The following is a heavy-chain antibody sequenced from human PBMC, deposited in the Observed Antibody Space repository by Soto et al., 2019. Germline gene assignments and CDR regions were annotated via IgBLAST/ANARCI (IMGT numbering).Heavy chain of an antibody. J-gene: IGHJ6*02. Sequence: SETLSLTCTVSGGSISSGGYYWSWIRQHPGKGLEWIGYIYYSGSTYYNPSLKSRVTISVDTSKNQFSLRLSSVTAADTAVYYCARVTRGTIKFYYYFGGMDVWGQGTTVTVSS. CDR1: GGSISSGGYY. CDR3: ARVTRGTIKFYYYFGGMDV. V-gene: IGHV4-31*03. D-gene: IGHD2-2*01. CDR2: IYYSGST.